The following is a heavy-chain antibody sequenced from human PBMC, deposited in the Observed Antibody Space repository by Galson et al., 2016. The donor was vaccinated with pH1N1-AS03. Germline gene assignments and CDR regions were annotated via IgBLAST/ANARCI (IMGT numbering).Heavy chain of an antibody. J-gene: IGHJ3*02. CDR3: ARDRGFRPDTFDI. V-gene: IGHV1-18*04. CDR1: GYTFSTYG. D-gene: IGHD2-15*01. Sequence: SVKVSCKASGYTFSTYGVSWVRQAPGQGLEWMGWISGYDDDTNYAQNVAGRVTMTTDKTTSTVYMELRSLKSDDTAVDQCARDRGFRPDTFDIWGQGTWVTVSS. CDR2: ISGYDDDT.